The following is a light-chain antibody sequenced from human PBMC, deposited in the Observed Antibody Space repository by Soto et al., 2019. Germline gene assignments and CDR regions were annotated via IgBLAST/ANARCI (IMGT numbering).Light chain of an antibody. CDR1: QTLLSMSINKNY. CDR2: WAS. J-gene: IGKJ5*01. V-gene: IGKV4-1*01. Sequence: IVMTQSPDSLAVSLGERATINCTSSQTLLSMSINKNYLAWYQQTPGQPPKMLIYWASTRASAVPDRFSGSGSRTDFTLTITRLQAEDLATYYCQQYLDTPIAFGQGTRLEI. CDR3: QQYLDTPIA.